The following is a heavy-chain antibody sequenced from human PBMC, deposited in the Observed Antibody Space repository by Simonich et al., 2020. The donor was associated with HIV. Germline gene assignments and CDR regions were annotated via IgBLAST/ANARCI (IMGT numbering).Heavy chain of an antibody. CDR2: NNHRGST. J-gene: IGHJ4*02. CDR1: GGSFSGYY. V-gene: IGHV4-34*01. Sequence: QVQLQQWGAGLLKPSETLSLTCAVYGGSFSGYYWSWSRQPPGKGLEWIGENNHRGSTNYNPSLKSRVTISVDTSKNQFSLKLSSVTAADTAVYYCARRHPTTVTTPYFDYWGQGTLVTVSS. D-gene: IGHD4-17*01. CDR3: ARRHPTTVTTPYFDY.